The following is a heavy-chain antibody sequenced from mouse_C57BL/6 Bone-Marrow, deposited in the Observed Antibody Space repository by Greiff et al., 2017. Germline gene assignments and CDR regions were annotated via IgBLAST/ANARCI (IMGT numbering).Heavy chain of an antibody. CDR1: GYTFTSYC. Sequence: VQLQQSGAELVKPGASVKMSCKASGYTFTSYCMTWVKQSPGQGLEWIGDINPGSGSTNYNEKFKSQATLTVDTSSSTAYMQLSSLTSEDSAVYHWADYYGRSADWYLNAGGTGPTATVS. V-gene: IGHV1-55*01. D-gene: IGHD1-1*01. CDR3: ADYYGRSADWYLNA. CDR2: INPGSGST. J-gene: IGHJ1*03.